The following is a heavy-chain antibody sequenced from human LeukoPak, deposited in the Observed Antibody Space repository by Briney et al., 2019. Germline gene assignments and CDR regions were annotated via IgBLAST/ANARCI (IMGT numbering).Heavy chain of an antibody. CDR1: GFTFSSYG. CDR2: IRYDGSNK. CDR3: MKAQYDFLSGYYFDF. J-gene: IGHJ4*02. Sequence: GGSLRLSCATSGFTFSSYGMHWVRQAPGKGLEWVAYIRYDGSNKYYADSVKGRFTISRENSKNTLHLQMNSLRAEDTAVYYCMKAQYDFLSGYYFDFWGQGTLVTVSS. D-gene: IGHD3-3*01. V-gene: IGHV3-30*02.